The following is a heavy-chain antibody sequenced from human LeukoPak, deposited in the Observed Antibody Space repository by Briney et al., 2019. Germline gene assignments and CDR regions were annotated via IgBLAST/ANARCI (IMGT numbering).Heavy chain of an antibody. D-gene: IGHD3-22*01. Sequence: GESLKISCKGSGYSFTSYWIGWVRQMPGEGLGWMGIIYPGDSDTRYSPSFQGQVTISADKSISTAYLQWSSLKASDTAMYYCARQPDYYDSSRLDYWGQGTLVTVSS. CDR3: ARQPDYYDSSRLDY. CDR1: GYSFTSYW. CDR2: IYPGDSDT. V-gene: IGHV5-51*01. J-gene: IGHJ4*02.